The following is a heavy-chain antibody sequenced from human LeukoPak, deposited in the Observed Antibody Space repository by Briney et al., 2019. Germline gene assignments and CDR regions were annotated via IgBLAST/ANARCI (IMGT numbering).Heavy chain of an antibody. V-gene: IGHV3-73*01. CDR2: IGNKVSNYAT. Sequence: GGSLRLSCAASGFTFSSSAMHWVRQASGKGLEWVGHIGNKVSNYATEYAASLRGRFTISRDDSKDTAYLQVNSLKTEDTAVYYCAGNYDSWTGLNYWGQGTLVTVSS. CDR3: AGNYDSWTGLNY. CDR1: GFTFSSSA. D-gene: IGHD3-3*01. J-gene: IGHJ4*02.